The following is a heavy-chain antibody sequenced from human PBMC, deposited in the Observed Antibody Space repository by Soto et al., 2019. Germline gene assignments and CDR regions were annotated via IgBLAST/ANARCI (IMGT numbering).Heavy chain of an antibody. CDR2: ISSSSSTI. J-gene: IGHJ4*01. Sequence: PGGSLRLSCAASGFTFSSYSMNWVRQAPGKGLEWVSYISSSSSTIYYADSVKGRFTISRDNAKNSLYLQMNSLRDEDTAVYYCARDPNYYDSSGTFDYWGQGTLVTVSS. CDR3: ARDPNYYDSSGTFDY. V-gene: IGHV3-48*02. CDR1: GFTFSSYS. D-gene: IGHD3-22*01.